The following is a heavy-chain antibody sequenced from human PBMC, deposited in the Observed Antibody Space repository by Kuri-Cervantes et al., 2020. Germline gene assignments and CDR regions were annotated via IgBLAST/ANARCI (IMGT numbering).Heavy chain of an antibody. CDR1: GFSLSTHEMG. Sequence: SGPTLVTPRQTLTLTCTFSGFSLSTHEMGVGWIRQPPGKALEWLALIDWDDDKYYSTSLKTRLTISKDTSKNQVVLTMTNMDPVDTATYYCARGIQSNWFDPWGQGTLVTVSS. CDR2: IDWDDDK. D-gene: IGHD1-14*01. CDR3: ARGIQSNWFDP. V-gene: IGHV2-70*01. J-gene: IGHJ5*02.